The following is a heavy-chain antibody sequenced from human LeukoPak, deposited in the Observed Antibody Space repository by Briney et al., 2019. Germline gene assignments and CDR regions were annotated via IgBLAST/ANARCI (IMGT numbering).Heavy chain of an antibody. V-gene: IGHV3-23*01. Sequence: GGSLRLSCAASGFTFSSYAMSWVRQAPGKGLEWVPAISGSGGSTYYADSVKGRFTISRDNSKNTLYLQMNSLRAEDTAVYYYAKVRVSSSWYYYYGMDVWGQGTTVTVSS. D-gene: IGHD6-13*01. CDR1: GFTFSSYA. CDR2: ISGSGGST. J-gene: IGHJ6*02. CDR3: AKVRVSSSWYYYYGMDV.